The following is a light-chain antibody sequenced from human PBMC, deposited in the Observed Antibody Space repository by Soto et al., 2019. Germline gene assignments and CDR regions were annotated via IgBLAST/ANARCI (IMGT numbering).Light chain of an antibody. CDR1: HYITNY. V-gene: IGKV1-39*01. Sequence: DIQMTHSPSSLYAAVGDRVTITCRASHYITNYLNWYQQQPGKAPRLLIYSASTLERGVPSRFSGSGSGTDFALTISNVQPEDSATYYCQQRASPSITFGPETRLHI. CDR3: QQRASPSIT. J-gene: IGKJ3*01. CDR2: SAS.